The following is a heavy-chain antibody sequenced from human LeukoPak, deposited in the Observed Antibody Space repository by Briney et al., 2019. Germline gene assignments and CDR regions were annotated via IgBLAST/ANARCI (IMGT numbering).Heavy chain of an antibody. Sequence: GGSLRLSCAASGFTFDDYAMHWVRQAPGKGLEWVSGISWNSGNIGYADSVKGRFTISRDNAKNSLYLQMNSLRAEDTALYYCAKDTGLGFGEPYFDYWGQGTLVTVSS. CDR1: GFTFDDYA. V-gene: IGHV3-9*01. CDR3: AKDTGLGFGEPYFDY. J-gene: IGHJ4*02. CDR2: ISWNSGNI. D-gene: IGHD3-10*01.